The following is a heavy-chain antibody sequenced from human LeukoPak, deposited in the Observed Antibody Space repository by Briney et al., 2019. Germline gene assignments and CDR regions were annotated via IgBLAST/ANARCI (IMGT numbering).Heavy chain of an antibody. CDR2: ISDTGNT. Sequence: GGSLRLSCAASGFTFSSYARSWVRQAPGKGLEWVSSISDTGNTYHADSVKGRFTISRDSSKNTLFLQMNRLRPEDAAVYYCGKAPVTTCRGAFCSPFDSWGLGKLVTVSS. D-gene: IGHD2-15*01. CDR3: GKAPVTTCRGAFCSPFDS. V-gene: IGHV3-23*01. CDR1: GFTFSSYA. J-gene: IGHJ4*01.